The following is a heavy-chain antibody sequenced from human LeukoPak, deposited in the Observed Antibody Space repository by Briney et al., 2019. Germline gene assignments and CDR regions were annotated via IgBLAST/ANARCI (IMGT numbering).Heavy chain of an antibody. V-gene: IGHV5-10-1*01. Sequence: GESLTISCEGSGYSFTNYWISWVRQMPGKGLEWMGRIDPRDSYTKYCPSFEGHVTISVDKSISTAFLQWNSLKASDSAMYYCATGASKVTTDFANYWGQGTQVAVSS. J-gene: IGHJ4*02. CDR1: GYSFTNYW. CDR2: IDPRDSYT. CDR3: ATGASKVTTDFANY. D-gene: IGHD4-17*01.